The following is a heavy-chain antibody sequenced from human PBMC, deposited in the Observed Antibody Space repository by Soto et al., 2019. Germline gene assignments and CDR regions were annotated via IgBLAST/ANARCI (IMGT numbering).Heavy chain of an antibody. CDR1: GFSFSSYS. D-gene: IGHD2-2*01. CDR3: ARDGCRTTSCHDY. V-gene: IGHV3-21*01. J-gene: IGHJ4*02. Sequence: EVQLVESGGGLVKPGGSLRLSCAASGFSFSSYSMNWVRQAPGKGLEWVSSISSSSYYIYYADSVKGRFTISRDNAKNSLYLQMNRLRAEDTAVYYCARDGCRTTSCHDYLGQGTLVTVSS. CDR2: ISSSSYYI.